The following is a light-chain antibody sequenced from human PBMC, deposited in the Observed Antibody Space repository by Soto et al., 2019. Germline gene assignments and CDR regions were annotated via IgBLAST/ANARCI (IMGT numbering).Light chain of an antibody. CDR2: EIS. Sequence: QAVLTQPASVSGSPGQSITISCTGTSSDVGGYSYVSWYQQRPGKAPKLLIYEISVRPSGVSNRFSGSKSDNTASLTISGLQAEDETAYYCSSYSSSGTVVFGGGTKVTVL. V-gene: IGLV2-14*01. CDR1: SSDVGGYSY. J-gene: IGLJ2*01. CDR3: SSYSSSGTVV.